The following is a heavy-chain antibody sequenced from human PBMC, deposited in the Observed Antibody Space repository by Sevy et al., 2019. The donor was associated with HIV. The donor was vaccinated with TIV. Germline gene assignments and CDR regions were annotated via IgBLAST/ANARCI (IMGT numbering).Heavy chain of an antibody. D-gene: IGHD2-8*01. V-gene: IGHV3-21*01. CDR2: ISTSSNYI. J-gene: IGHJ6*03. Sequence: GGSLRLSCAASGFNFSSYSMNWVRQAPGKGLEWVSSISTSSNYIYYADSVKGRFTISRDNAKNSLYLQMNSLRAEDTAVYYCASSGSGYYTPHYMDVWGKGTTVTVSS. CDR3: ASSGSGYYTPHYMDV. CDR1: GFNFSSYS.